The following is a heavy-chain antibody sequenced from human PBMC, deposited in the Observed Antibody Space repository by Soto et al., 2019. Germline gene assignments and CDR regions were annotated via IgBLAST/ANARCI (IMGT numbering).Heavy chain of an antibody. D-gene: IGHD3-9*01. CDR3: ARVPMYYDILTGYSDYYYYRMDV. CDR1: GVSFTGYY. J-gene: IGHJ6*02. V-gene: IGHV4-34*01. CDR2: INHSGST. Sequence: SETLSLTCAFHGVSFTGYYWSWIRQPPGRGLEWIGEINHSGSTNYNPSLKSRVTISVDTSKNQFSLKLSSVTAADTAVYYCARVPMYYDILTGYSDYYYYRMDVWGQGTTVT.